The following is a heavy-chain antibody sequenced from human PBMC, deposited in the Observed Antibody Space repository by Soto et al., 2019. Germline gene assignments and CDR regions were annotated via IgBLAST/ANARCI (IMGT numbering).Heavy chain of an antibody. Sequence: ASETLSLTCAVYGGSFGGYYWSWIRQPPGKGLEWIGEINHRGSTNYNPSLKSRVAISVDTSKNQFSLKLSSVTAADTAVYYCVRNHCSGRTCYLFFAYWGQGALVTVSS. D-gene: IGHD2-15*01. CDR3: VRNHCSGRTCYLFFAY. J-gene: IGHJ4*02. V-gene: IGHV4-34*01. CDR2: INHRGST. CDR1: GGSFGGYY.